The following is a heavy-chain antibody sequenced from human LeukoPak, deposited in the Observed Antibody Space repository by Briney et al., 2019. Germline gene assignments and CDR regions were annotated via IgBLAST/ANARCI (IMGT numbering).Heavy chain of an antibody. J-gene: IGHJ4*02. CDR2: ISSSGSTI. CDR1: GFTFSDYY. D-gene: IGHD3-16*01. Sequence: GGSLRLSCAASGFTFSDYYMSWIRQAPGKGLEWVSYISSSGSTIYYADSVRGRFTISRDNAKNSLYLQMNSLRAEDTAVYYCARSPLMIREGLFDYWGQGTLVTVSS. CDR3: ARSPLMIREGLFDY. V-gene: IGHV3-11*01.